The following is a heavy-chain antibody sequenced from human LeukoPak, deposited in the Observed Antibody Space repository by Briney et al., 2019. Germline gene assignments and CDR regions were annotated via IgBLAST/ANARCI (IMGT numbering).Heavy chain of an antibody. CDR2: LNPNTGHA. V-gene: IGHV1-2*06. CDR3: AKDRDGANRIIL. J-gene: IGHJ4*02. CDR1: AYDFTGYY. D-gene: IGHD5-24*01. Sequence: GASVKVSCKVVAYDFTGYYIHWVRQAPGQGPEWMGRLNPNTGHAVYAFKFQGRVTITGDTSSNTAYMEVTRLTSDDTALHYCAKDRDGANRIILWGQGTLVTVSS.